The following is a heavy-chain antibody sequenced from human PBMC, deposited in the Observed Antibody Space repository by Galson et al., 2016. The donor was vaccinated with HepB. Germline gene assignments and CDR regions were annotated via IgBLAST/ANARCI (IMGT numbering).Heavy chain of an antibody. J-gene: IGHJ5*02. D-gene: IGHD2-8*02. CDR1: GFTFTNYI. CDR2: ISGSGSDT. Sequence: SLRLSCAASGFTFTNYIMSWVRQAPGKGLEWVSAISGSGSDTYYLDFAKGRFTISKDNSKNTVYLQMSSLRVEDTAVYYCVRETNKPTVLVEGDSWGQGTLVTVSS. V-gene: IGHV3-23*01. CDR3: VRETNKPTVLVEGDS.